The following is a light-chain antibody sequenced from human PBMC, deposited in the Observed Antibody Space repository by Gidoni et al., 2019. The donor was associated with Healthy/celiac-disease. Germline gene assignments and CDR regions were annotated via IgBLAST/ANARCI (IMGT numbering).Light chain of an antibody. CDR3: QQNNNWKRDFT. CDR2: GAS. CDR1: QGVSSN. J-gene: IGKJ3*01. Sequence: LVMTQSPSPLPVSPGGRATLSCRASQGVSSNLAWYHRKPGQSPRRSIYGASTRATGIPARCSGSGSGTEDKLKIRSLQSEECGVNNCQQNNNWKRDFTFGPXTKVDIK. V-gene: IGKV3-15*01.